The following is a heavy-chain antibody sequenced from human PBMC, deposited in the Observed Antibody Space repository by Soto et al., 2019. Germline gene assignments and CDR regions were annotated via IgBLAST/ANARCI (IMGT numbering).Heavy chain of an antibody. CDR1: GGTFSSYA. J-gene: IGHJ4*02. CDR2: IIPIFGTA. Sequence: QVQLVQSGAEVKKPGSSVKVSCKASGGTFSSYAISWVRQAPGQGLEWMGGIIPIFGTANYAQKFQGRVTITADESTSTAYMGRSSLRCEDRAVYYCAGGGSSSGGADYWGQGTLVTVSS. V-gene: IGHV1-69*01. CDR3: AGGGSSSGGADY. D-gene: IGHD6-6*01.